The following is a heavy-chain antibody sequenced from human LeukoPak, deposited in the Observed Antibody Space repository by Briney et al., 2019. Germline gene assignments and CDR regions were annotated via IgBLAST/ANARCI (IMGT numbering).Heavy chain of an antibody. V-gene: IGHV3-7*03. D-gene: IGHD3-9*01. Sequence: GGSLRLSCAASGFTFSSYWMSWVRQAPGKGLEWVANIKQDGSEKYYVDSVKGRFTISRDNAKNSLYLQMNSLRAEDTAVYYCARETRHYDILTGYSYRDAFDIWGQGTMVTVSS. CDR1: GFTFSSYW. CDR3: ARETRHYDILTGYSYRDAFDI. J-gene: IGHJ3*02. CDR2: IKQDGSEK.